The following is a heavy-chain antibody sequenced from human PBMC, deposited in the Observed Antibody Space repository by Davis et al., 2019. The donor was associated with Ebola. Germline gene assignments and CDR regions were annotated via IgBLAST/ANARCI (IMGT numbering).Heavy chain of an antibody. CDR1: GGSFSGYY. CDR3: ARGRGTYYDFWSRNR. J-gene: IGHJ4*02. V-gene: IGHV4-34*01. Sequence: PGGSLRLSCAVYGGSFSGYYWSWIRQPPGKGLEWIGEINHSGSTNYNPSLKSRVTISVDTSKNQFSLKLSSVTAADTAVYYCARGRGTYYDFWSRNRRGQGTLVTVSS. D-gene: IGHD3-3*01. CDR2: INHSGST.